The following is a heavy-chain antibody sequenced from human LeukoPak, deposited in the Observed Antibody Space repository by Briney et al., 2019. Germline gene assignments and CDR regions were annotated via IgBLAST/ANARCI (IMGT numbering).Heavy chain of an antibody. CDR1: GSPFRSNA. CDR3: AKVGFDYGQLDY. V-gene: IGHV3-23*01. Sequence: PGGSLRLALAAPGSPFRSNARGSAPKPPGKGLGWVSAISGGGGSTYYAGSVKGRFSVSRGNSKNTLYLQMNSLRAEDTAVYYCAKVGFDYGQLDYWGQGTLVTVSS. CDR2: ISGGGGST. D-gene: IGHD3-16*01. J-gene: IGHJ4*02.